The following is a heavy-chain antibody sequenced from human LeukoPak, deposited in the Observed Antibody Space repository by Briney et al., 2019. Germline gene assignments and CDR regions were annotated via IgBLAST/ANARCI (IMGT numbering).Heavy chain of an antibody. D-gene: IGHD3-10*02. CDR2: ISSSGSSI. CDR1: GFTFSSYE. CDR3: ARDDVLSLGISFDL. V-gene: IGHV3-48*03. Sequence: GGSLRLSCAASGFTFSSYEMNWVRQAPGKGLEWVSYISSSGSSIYYADSVEGRFTISRDNAKNSLYLQMNSLRVGDTAVYYCARDDVLSLGISFDLWGRGTLVTVSS. J-gene: IGHJ2*01.